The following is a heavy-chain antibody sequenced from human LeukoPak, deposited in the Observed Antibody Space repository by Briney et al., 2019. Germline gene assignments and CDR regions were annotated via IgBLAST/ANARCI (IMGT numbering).Heavy chain of an antibody. Sequence: PSETLSLTCTVSGGSISSYYWSWIRQPPGKGLEWIAYISDIGSTNYNPSLKSRVTISVDTSKNQFSLKLSSVTAADTAVYYCARDPQQTGTTVSLDYWGQGTLVTVSS. D-gene: IGHD1-7*01. CDR1: GGSISSYY. CDR2: ISDIGST. V-gene: IGHV4-59*12. J-gene: IGHJ4*02. CDR3: ARDPQQTGTTVSLDY.